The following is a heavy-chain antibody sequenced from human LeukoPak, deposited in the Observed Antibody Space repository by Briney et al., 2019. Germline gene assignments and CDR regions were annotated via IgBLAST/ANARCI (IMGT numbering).Heavy chain of an antibody. CDR2: ISGSGGST. CDR1: GFTFAGHA. J-gene: IGHJ6*03. V-gene: IGHV3-23*01. D-gene: IGHD4-11*01. Sequence: GGSLRLSCAASGFTFAGHAMSWVRQAPGEGLEWVSAISGSGGSTYYADSVKGRFTISRDNSKNTLYLQMNSLRAEDTAVYYCAKLYSNYYYYYMDVWGKGTTVTVSS. CDR3: AKLYSNYYYYYMDV.